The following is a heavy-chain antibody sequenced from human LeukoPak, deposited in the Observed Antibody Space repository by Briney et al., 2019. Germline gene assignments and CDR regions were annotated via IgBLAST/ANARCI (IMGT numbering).Heavy chain of an antibody. Sequence: GGSLRLSCAASGFTFSSYNMNWVRQAPGKGLEWVSTITSTSTYIAYADSVKGRFTISRDNADNSLYLQMNSLRDDDTAVYYCAKGRPHGMDVWGQGTSVTVSS. J-gene: IGHJ6*02. CDR2: ITSTSTYI. V-gene: IGHV3-21*01. CDR3: AKGRPHGMDV. D-gene: IGHD6-6*01. CDR1: GFTFSSYN.